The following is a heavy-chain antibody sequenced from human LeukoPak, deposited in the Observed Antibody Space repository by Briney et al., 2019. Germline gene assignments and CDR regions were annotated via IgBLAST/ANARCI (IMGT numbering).Heavy chain of an antibody. CDR2: INPNSGGT. Sequence: ASVKVSCKASGYTFTGYYMHWVRQAPGRGLEWMGWINPNSGGTNYAQKFQGRVTMTRDTSISTAYMELSRLRSDDTAVYYCARASREQWLVVDPWGQGTLVTVSS. CDR3: ARASREQWLVVDP. CDR1: GYTFTGYY. D-gene: IGHD6-19*01. V-gene: IGHV1-2*02. J-gene: IGHJ5*02.